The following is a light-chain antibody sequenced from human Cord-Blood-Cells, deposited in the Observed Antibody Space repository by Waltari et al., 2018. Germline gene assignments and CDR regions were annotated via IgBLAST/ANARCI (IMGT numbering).Light chain of an antibody. J-gene: IGLJ3*02. CDR2: GNN. CDR3: AAWDDSLNGRRV. Sequence: QSVLTQPPSASGTPGQRVTISCSGSSSNIGSNTVNWYQQLPGTAPKLLVYGNNQRPTGVLDRFLGSKSGTSASLAISGLQSEDEADYDGAAWDDSLNGRRVFGGGTKLTVL. V-gene: IGLV1-44*01. CDR1: SSNIGSNT.